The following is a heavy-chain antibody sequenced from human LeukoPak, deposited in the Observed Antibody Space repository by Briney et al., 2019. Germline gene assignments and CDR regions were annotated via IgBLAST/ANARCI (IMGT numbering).Heavy chain of an antibody. D-gene: IGHD6-13*01. Sequence: GGSLRLSCAASGFTFSSYGMHWVRQAPGKGLEWVAVIWYDGSNKYYADSVKGRFTISRDNSKNTLYLQMNSLRAEDTAVYHCARDTRIAAAGSLPYYYYYGMDVWGQGTTVTVSS. CDR2: IWYDGSNK. J-gene: IGHJ6*02. CDR3: ARDTRIAAAGSLPYYYYYGMDV. CDR1: GFTFSSYG. V-gene: IGHV3-33*01.